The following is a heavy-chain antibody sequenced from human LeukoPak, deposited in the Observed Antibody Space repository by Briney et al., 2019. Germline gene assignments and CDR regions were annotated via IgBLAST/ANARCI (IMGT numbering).Heavy chain of an antibody. CDR1: GSTFSSYS. J-gene: IGHJ4*02. CDR3: ARVRPGHYYDSFDY. Sequence: GGSLRLSCAASGSTFSSYSMNWVRQAPGKGLEWVSSISSSSSYIYYADSVKGRFTISRDNAKNSLYLQMNSLRAEDTAVYYCARVRPGHYYDSFDYWGQGTLVTVSS. D-gene: IGHD3-22*01. CDR2: ISSSSSYI. V-gene: IGHV3-21*01.